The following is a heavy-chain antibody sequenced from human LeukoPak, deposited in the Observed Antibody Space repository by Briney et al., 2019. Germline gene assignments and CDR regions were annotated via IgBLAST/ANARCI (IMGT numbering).Heavy chain of an antibody. CDR2: ISGSGGST. D-gene: IGHD3-9*01. CDR1: GFIFSNYG. CDR3: AASDRYFDWRYPW. J-gene: IGHJ4*02. V-gene: IGHV3-23*01. Sequence: GGSLRLSCTTSGFIFSNYGMSWVRQAPGKGLEWVSAISGSGGSTYYADSVKGRFTISRDNSKNTLYLQMNSLRAEDTAVYYCAASDRYFDWRYPWWGQGTLVTVSS.